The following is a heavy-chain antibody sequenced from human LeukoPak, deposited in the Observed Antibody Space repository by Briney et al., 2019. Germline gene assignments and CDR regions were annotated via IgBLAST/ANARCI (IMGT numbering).Heavy chain of an antibody. CDR3: ARERGRRGTFGVALIGTRRAYYFDF. D-gene: IGHD3-3*01. Sequence: ASVKVSCKTSGYTFASSYDLHWVRQATGQGLEWMGWMNPNSGNTGYAQKFQGRLTIARNTSTSTAYMELRSLRSEDTAVHYCARERGRRGTFGVALIGTRRAYYFDFWGQGTPVTVSS. CDR2: MNPNSGNT. J-gene: IGHJ4*02. V-gene: IGHV1-8*01. CDR1: GYTFASSYD.